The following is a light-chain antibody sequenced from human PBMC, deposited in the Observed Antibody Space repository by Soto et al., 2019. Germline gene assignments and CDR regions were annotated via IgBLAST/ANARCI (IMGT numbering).Light chain of an antibody. J-gene: IGKJ1*01. CDR2: GAS. CDR3: QQYASSLT. Sequence: EIVLPQSPGSLSLSLGERATLSCRASQSVDSAFFAWYQQKPGQPPRLLMYGASRRATVIPDRFSGSGSGTDFTLTISRLEPEDFAVYYCQQYASSLTFGQGTKVEI. V-gene: IGKV3-20*01. CDR1: QSVDSAF.